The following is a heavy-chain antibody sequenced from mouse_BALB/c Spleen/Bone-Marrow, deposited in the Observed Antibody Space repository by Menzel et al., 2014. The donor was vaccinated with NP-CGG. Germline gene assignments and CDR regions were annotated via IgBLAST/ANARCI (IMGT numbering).Heavy chain of an antibody. J-gene: IGHJ4*01. CDR1: GFTFSSYA. D-gene: IGHD1-1*01. CDR3: ARITKSSYYYAMDY. Sequence: EVQVVESGGGLVKPGGSLKLSCAASGFTFSSYAMSWVRQSPEKRLEWVAEISSGGSYTYYPDTVTGRFTISRDNAKNTLYLEMSSLRSEDTAMYYCARITKSSYYYAMDYWGQGTSVTVSS. CDR2: ISSGGSYT. V-gene: IGHV5-9-4*01.